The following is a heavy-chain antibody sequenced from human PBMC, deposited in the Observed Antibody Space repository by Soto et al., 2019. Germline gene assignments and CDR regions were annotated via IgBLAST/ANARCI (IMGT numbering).Heavy chain of an antibody. V-gene: IGHV3-7*04. J-gene: IGHJ4*02. CDR3: ARPSKRNYFDY. Sequence: QPGGSLRLSCAASGFTFSSYWMSWVRQAPGKGLEWVANIKQDGSEKYYVDSVKGRFTISRDNAKNSLYLQMNSLRAEDTAVDYCARPSKRNYFDYWGQGTLVTVSS. CDR2: IKQDGSEK. CDR1: GFTFSSYW.